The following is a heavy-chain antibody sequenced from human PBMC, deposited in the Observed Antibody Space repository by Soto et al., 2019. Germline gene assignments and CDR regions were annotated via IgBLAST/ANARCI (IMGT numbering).Heavy chain of an antibody. V-gene: IGHV2-5*02. CDR1: GFSLTTGVG. Sequence: ITLEESGPTLVKPTETLTLTCTFSGFSLTTGVGVGWVRQTPGKALAWLALVYWDDDKHYNPSLKTRLPITKDDSKGQVVLTMTKMAPADSATYYCATLTADFWGPGTPVTVS. CDR3: ATLTADF. CDR2: VYWDDDK. J-gene: IGHJ4*02.